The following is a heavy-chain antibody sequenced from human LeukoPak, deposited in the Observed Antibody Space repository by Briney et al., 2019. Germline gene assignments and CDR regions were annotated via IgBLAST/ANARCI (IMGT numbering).Heavy chain of an antibody. CDR2: IYSGGST. J-gene: IGHJ4*02. CDR1: GFTVSSNY. V-gene: IGHV3-66*01. D-gene: IGHD3-22*01. CDR3: AKDNYDSSGYLAFDY. Sequence: GGSLRLSCVASGFTVSSNYVSWVRQAPGKGLEWVSVIYSGGSTYYADSVKGRFTISRDNSKNTLYLQMNSLRAEDTAVYYCAKDNYDSSGYLAFDYWGQGTLVTVSS.